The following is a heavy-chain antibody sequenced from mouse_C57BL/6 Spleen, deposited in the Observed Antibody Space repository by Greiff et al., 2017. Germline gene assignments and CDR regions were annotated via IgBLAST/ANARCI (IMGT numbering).Heavy chain of an antibody. CDR3: ATYYSNYVDAMDY. CDR1: GYTSLSYW. D-gene: IGHD2-5*01. CDR2: INPSNRIT. J-gene: IGHJ4*01. Sequence: VQLQQPGTELVKPGASVKLSSKASGYTSLSYWMHWVKQMPGQGLEWIGNINPSNRITNYIEKFKGKATLTVDKSSSTVYMQLSSLTSEDSAVYYCATYYSNYVDAMDYWGQGTSVTVSS. V-gene: IGHV1-53*01.